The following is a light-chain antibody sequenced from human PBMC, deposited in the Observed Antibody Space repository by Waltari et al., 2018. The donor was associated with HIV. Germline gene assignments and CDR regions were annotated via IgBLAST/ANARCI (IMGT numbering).Light chain of an antibody. J-gene: IGLJ2*01. CDR3: SSYTSSSSVV. CDR2: EVR. V-gene: IGLV2-14*01. Sequence: QSALTQPASVSGSPGQSITISCTGTSSDVGGYNYVSWYQQHPAKAPKLMIYEVRNRHSGVSNRCSGAKSGNTASLTISGLQAEDEADYYCSSYTSSSSVVFGGGTKLTVL. CDR1: SSDVGGYNY.